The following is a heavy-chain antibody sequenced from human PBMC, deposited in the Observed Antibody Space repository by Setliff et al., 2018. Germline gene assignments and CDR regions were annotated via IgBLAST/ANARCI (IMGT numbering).Heavy chain of an antibody. J-gene: IGHJ4*02. CDR3: ARSPSSGAYWNPRPFYSDY. CDR2: ISPSGST. D-gene: IGHD1-26*01. Sequence: SETLSLTCSVSGASITSGGFYWSWIRQPAGKGLEWIGHISPSGSTTYNPSVKSRVTISLDTSKNHFSLKLDSVTAADTALYYCARSPSSGAYWNPRPFYSDYWARGTLVTVSS. CDR1: GASITSGGFY. V-gene: IGHV4-61*09.